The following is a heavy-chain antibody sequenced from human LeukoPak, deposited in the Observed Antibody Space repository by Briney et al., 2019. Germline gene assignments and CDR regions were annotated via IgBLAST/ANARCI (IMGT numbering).Heavy chain of an antibody. CDR1: GFTFSSYW. CDR2: IKQDGSEK. CDR3: ARATADTIFGVVIIHCFDY. J-gene: IGHJ4*02. D-gene: IGHD3-3*01. V-gene: IGHV3-7*04. Sequence: GGSLRLSCAASGFTFSSYWMSWVRQAPGKGLEWVANIKQDGSEKYYVDSVKGRFTISRDNAKNSLYLQMNSLRAEDTAVYYCARATADTIFGVVIIHCFDYWGQGTLVTVSS.